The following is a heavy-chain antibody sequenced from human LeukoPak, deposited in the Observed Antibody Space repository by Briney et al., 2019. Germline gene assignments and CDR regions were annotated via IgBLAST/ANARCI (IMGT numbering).Heavy chain of an antibody. CDR3: ARHRYSSAWSVVDY. CDR2: IYYSGST. CDR1: GGSISTYY. Sequence: SETLPLTCTVSGGSISTYYWSWIRQPPGKGLEWIGNIYYSGSTNYNPSLKSRVTISVDTSKNQFSLKPTAVTAADTAVYYCARHRYSSAWSVVDYWGQGTLVTVSS. V-gene: IGHV4-59*08. J-gene: IGHJ4*02. D-gene: IGHD6-19*01.